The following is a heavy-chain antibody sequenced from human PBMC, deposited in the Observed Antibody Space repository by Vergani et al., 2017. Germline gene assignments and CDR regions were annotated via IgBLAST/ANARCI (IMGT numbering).Heavy chain of an antibody. CDR2: INTNSGNP. CDR1: GYTFTNYP. J-gene: IGHJ6*02. Sequence: QVQLLQSGSELKKPGASVRISCETFGYTFTNYPLIWVRQAPGQGLEFMGWINTNSGNPTYAPGFTGRFVFSLDTSVSTAYLQISGLKAEDSAVYYCARGRQWRLTEYLYGMDVWGQGTTVTVSS. V-gene: IGHV7-4-1*02. CDR3: ARGRQWRLTEYLYGMDV. D-gene: IGHD6-19*01.